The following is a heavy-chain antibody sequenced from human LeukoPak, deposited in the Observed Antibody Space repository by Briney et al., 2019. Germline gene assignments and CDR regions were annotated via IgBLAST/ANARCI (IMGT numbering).Heavy chain of an antibody. D-gene: IGHD2-2*01. CDR2: IYTGGDT. Sequence: SGGSLRLSCAASGFTVSSNYMSWVRQAPGKGLEWVSGIYTGGDTYYADSVKDRFTISRDNSKNSLYLQMNSLRAEDTAVYYCAREKVDIVVVPAAIPGLNYYYYYMDVWGKGTTVTVSS. CDR3: AREKVDIVVVPAAIPGLNYYYYYMDV. V-gene: IGHV3-66*01. J-gene: IGHJ6*03. CDR1: GFTVSSNY.